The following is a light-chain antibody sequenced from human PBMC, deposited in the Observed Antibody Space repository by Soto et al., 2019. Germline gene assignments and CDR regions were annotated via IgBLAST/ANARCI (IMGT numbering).Light chain of an antibody. CDR1: QSVSSN. Sequence: IVMTQSPGTLSVSPGERATLSCRASQSVSSNLAWYQQKPGQAPRLLIYGASTRATGIPARFSGSGSGTEFTLTISSLQSEDFAVYYCQQYNNWPPFTFGPGTKVDIK. CDR2: GAS. J-gene: IGKJ3*01. CDR3: QQYNNWPPFT. V-gene: IGKV3-15*01.